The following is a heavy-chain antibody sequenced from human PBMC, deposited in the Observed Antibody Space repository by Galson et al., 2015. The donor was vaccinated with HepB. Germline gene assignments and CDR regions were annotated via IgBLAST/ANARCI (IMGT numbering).Heavy chain of an antibody. CDR2: IGVYNGYT. CDR3: VRDSSWYCRTSDCSHGWFDP. CDR1: GYTFTSYG. J-gene: IGHJ5*02. Sequence: SVKVSCKASGYTFTSYGISWVRQAPGQGLEWMGWIGVYNGYTKYAQKLQGRVTMTTDTSTSTAYMELRSLRSDDTAVYYCVRDSSWYCRTSDCSHGWFDPWGQGTLVTVSS. V-gene: IGHV1-18*04. D-gene: IGHD2-2*01.